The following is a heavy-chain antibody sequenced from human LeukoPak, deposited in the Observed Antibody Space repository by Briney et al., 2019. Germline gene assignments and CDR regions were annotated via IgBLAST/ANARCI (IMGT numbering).Heavy chain of an antibody. CDR3: ARAGAIAVAGTFDY. Sequence: ASVKVSCKASGYTFTGYYMHWVRQAPGQGLEWMGWINPNSGGTNYAQKFQGRVTMTRDTSISTAYLELSRLRSDDTAVYYCARAGAIAVAGTFDYWGQGTLVTVSS. J-gene: IGHJ4*02. D-gene: IGHD6-19*01. CDR1: GYTFTGYY. CDR2: INPNSGGT. V-gene: IGHV1-2*02.